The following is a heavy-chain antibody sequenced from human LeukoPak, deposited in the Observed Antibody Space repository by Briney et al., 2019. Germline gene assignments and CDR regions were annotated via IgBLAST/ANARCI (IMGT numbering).Heavy chain of an antibody. CDR3: ARQHPYGDYGFDP. V-gene: IGHV3-33*08. CDR1: GFTFSSYG. Sequence: GGSLRLSCAASGFTFSSYGMHWVRQAPGKGLEWVAFIRYDGSNKYYADSVKGRFTISRDNAKNSLYLQMNSLRAEDTAVYYCARQHPYGDYGFDPWGQGTLVTVSS. CDR2: IRYDGSNK. D-gene: IGHD4-17*01. J-gene: IGHJ5*02.